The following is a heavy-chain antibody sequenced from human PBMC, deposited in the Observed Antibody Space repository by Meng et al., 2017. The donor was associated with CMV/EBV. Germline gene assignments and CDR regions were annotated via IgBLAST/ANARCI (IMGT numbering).Heavy chain of an antibody. CDR1: GFTFDAYG. CDR2: INWDGGST. V-gene: IGHV3-20*04. Sequence: CAASGFTFDAYGMSCVRQAPGKGLEWVSGINWDGGSTGYADSVKGRFTISRDNAKNSLYLQMNSLRAEDTALYYCARVRTASLHFDLWGRGTLVTVSS. CDR3: ARVRTASLHFDL. J-gene: IGHJ2*01. D-gene: IGHD3-10*01.